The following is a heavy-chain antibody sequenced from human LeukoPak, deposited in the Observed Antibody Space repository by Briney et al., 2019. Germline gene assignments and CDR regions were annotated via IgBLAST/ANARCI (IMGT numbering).Heavy chain of an antibody. CDR1: GYTFTGYY. V-gene: IGHV1-2*02. Sequence: ASVKVSCKASGYTFTGYYMHWVRQAPGQGLEWMGWINPNSGGTNYAQKFQGRVTMTRDTSISTASMELSRLRSDDTAVYYCARTRYCSSTSCSTGVRGPNIFFDYWGQGPLVTVSS. CDR3: ARTRYCSSTSCSTGVRGPNIFFDY. D-gene: IGHD2-2*01. CDR2: INPNSGGT. J-gene: IGHJ4*02.